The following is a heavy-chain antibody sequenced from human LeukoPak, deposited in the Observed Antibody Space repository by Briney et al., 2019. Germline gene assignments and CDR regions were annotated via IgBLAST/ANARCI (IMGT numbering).Heavy chain of an antibody. D-gene: IGHD3-10*01. J-gene: IGHJ6*02. CDR2: ISGSGGST. Sequence: GGSLRFSCAASGFTFSSYAMSWVRQAPGKGLEWVSAISGSGGSTYYADSVKGRFTISRDNSKNTLYLQMNSLRAEDTAVYYCAKDRSGGDYYYGMDVWGQGTTVTVSS. V-gene: IGHV3-23*01. CDR1: GFTFSSYA. CDR3: AKDRSGGDYYYGMDV.